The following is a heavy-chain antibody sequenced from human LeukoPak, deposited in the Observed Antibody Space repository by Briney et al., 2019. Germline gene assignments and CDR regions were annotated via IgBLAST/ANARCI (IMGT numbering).Heavy chain of an antibody. Sequence: ASVKVSCKASGYTFTSYGISWVRQAPGQGLEWMGLISACSGNTSYAQKLQGRVTMTTDTSTSTAYMELRSLRSDDTAVYYCARDVSDYYDSSGYEPEYFQHWGQGTLVTVSS. D-gene: IGHD3-22*01. J-gene: IGHJ1*01. CDR3: ARDVSDYYDSSGYEPEYFQH. CDR2: ISACSGNT. CDR1: GYTFTSYG. V-gene: IGHV1-18*01.